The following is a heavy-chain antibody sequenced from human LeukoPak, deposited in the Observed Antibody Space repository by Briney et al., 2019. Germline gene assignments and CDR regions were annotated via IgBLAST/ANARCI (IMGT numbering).Heavy chain of an antibody. CDR3: ARDQGYYDSSGYYVDACDI. Sequence: ASVKVSCKASGYTFTGYYMHWVRQAPGQGLEWMGWINPNSGGTNYAQKFQGRVTMTRDTSISTAYMELSRLRSDDTAVYYCARDQGYYDSSGYYVDACDIWGQGTMVTVSS. V-gene: IGHV1-2*02. CDR1: GYTFTGYY. D-gene: IGHD3-22*01. CDR2: INPNSGGT. J-gene: IGHJ3*02.